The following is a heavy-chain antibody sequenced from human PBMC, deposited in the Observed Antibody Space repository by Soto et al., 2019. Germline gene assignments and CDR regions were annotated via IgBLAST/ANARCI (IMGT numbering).Heavy chain of an antibody. J-gene: IGHJ6*02. V-gene: IGHV4-59*08. Sequence: QVQLQESGPGLMKPSETLSLTCTVSGGSITNYYCSWFRQPPGKGLEWIGYINYDGYSAYNLSLKRRVTLSMDASKTQFSLILESVTATDTAVYYCARHGFGPLHGLVDVWGPGTTVIVSS. CDR2: INYDGYS. CDR1: GGSITNYY. CDR3: ARHGFGPLHGLVDV. D-gene: IGHD3-10*01.